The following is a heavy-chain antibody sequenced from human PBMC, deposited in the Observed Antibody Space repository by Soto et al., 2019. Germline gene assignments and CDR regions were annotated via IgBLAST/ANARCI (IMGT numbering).Heavy chain of an antibody. V-gene: IGHV1-3*01. CDR2: INAGNGNT. CDR3: ARDQGYWVFPGQYNWFDP. D-gene: IGHD2-21*01. Sequence: AASVKVSCKASGYTFTSYAMHWVRQAPGQRLEWMGWINAGNGNTKYSQKFQGRVTITRDTSASTAYMELSSLRSEDTAVYYCARDQGYWVFPGQYNWFDPWGQGTLVTVSS. J-gene: IGHJ5*02. CDR1: GYTFTSYA.